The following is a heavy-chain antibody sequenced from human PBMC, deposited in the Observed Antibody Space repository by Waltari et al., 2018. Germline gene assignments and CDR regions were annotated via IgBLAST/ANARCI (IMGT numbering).Heavy chain of an antibody. CDR2: IIPIFGTA. D-gene: IGHD1-20*01. CDR3: LSLTGTDLSLCY. V-gene: IGHV1-69*01. Sequence: QVQLVQSGAEVKKPGTSVKVSCKASGATLCSYAISCVRQAAGQGLGWMGGIIPIFGTANYAQKFQGRVTITADDSTSTASMALSSLRSEDTAVYYCLSLTGTDLSLCYWGQGTLVTVSS. J-gene: IGHJ4*02. CDR1: GATLCSYA.